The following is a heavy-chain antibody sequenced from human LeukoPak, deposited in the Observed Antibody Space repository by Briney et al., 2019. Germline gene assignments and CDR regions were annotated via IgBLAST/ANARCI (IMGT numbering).Heavy chain of an antibody. CDR1: GYSISNACY. D-gene: IGHD2/OR15-2a*01. Sequence: KPSETLSLTCAVPGYSISNACYWGWIRQPPGEGLGWIGSISHGGSTHYNASLKSRVTISLEASKNQFSLRRSSVTAADTAVYYCARQADVPSSIGYFDFWGQGAPVTVSS. CDR2: ISHGGST. V-gene: IGHV4-38-2*01. J-gene: IGHJ4*02. CDR3: ARQADVPSSIGYFDF.